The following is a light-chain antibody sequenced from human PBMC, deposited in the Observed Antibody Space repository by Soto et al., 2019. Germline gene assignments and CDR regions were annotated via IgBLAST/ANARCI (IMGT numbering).Light chain of an antibody. CDR1: SSDVGTYKY. V-gene: IGLV2-14*01. CDR2: EVS. CDR3: TSYTGSSTPYV. J-gene: IGLJ1*01. Sequence: QSALTQPASVSGSPGQSFTISCTGTSSDVGTYKYVSWYQQLPGKAPKLMIYEVSNRPSGVSDRFSGSKSGNTASLTISGLQAEDEADYYCTSYTGSSTPYVFGTGTKLTVL.